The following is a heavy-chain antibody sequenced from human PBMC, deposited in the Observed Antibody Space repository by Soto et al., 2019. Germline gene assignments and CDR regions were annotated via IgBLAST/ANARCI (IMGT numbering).Heavy chain of an antibody. CDR3: AASYVSGNRAFDY. V-gene: IGHV1-69*02. D-gene: IGHD3-16*01. CDR1: GDTFSFYS. Sequence: QVKMVQSGTEVKKPGSSVKVSCKASGDTFSFYSINWVRHAPGLWLEWVGMINPIVSMSNYAQSFQGGVSMTAHKSTSTAYMELRSPRSDASAMDFCAASYVSGNRAFDYWGQGAMVIVSS. CDR2: INPIVSMS. J-gene: IGHJ4*02.